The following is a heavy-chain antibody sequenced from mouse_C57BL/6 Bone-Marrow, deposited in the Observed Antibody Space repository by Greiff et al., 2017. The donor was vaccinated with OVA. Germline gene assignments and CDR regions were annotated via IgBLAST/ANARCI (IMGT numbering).Heavy chain of an antibody. V-gene: IGHV1-54*01. J-gene: IGHJ2*01. CDR2: INPGSGGT. CDR3: ARHHPYFDY. CDR1: GYAFTNYL. Sequence: VQLQQSGAELVRPGTSVKVSCKASGYAFTNYLIEWVKQRPGQGLEWIGVINPGSGGTNYNEKFKGKATLTADKSSNTAYMQLSSLTSEDSAVYFCARHHPYFDYWGQGTTLTVSS.